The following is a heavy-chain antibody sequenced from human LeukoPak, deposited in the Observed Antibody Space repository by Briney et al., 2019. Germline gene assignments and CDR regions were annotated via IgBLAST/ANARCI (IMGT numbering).Heavy chain of an antibody. V-gene: IGHV1-18*01. D-gene: IGHD3-22*01. J-gene: IGHJ4*02. CDR3: ARDLVPPNYYDSSGCYPNFDY. Sequence: ASVKVSCKASGYTFTSYGISWVRQAPGQGLEWMGWISAYNGNTNYAQKLQGRVTMTTDTSTSTAYMELRSLRSDDTAVYYCARDLVPPNYYDSSGCYPNFDYWGQGTLVTVSS. CDR1: GYTFTSYG. CDR2: ISAYNGNT.